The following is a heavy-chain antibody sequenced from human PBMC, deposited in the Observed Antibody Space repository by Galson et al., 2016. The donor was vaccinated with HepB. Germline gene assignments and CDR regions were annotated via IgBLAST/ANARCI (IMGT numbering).Heavy chain of an antibody. CDR3: AQVRGYGSGSVFDH. CDR2: ISWNSGRI. J-gene: IGHJ4*02. V-gene: IGHV3-9*01. CDR1: GFRFNDHA. Sequence: SLRLSCAASGFRFNDHAMHWVRQAPGKGLEWVSGISWNSGRIGYGDSVKGRFTISRDDAKNSLFLQMNNLRAADTAVYYCAQVRGYGSGSVFDHWGQGTLVTVSS. D-gene: IGHD3-10*01.